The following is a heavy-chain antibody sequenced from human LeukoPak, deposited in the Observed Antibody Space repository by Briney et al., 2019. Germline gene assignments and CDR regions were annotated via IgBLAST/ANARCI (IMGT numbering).Heavy chain of an antibody. CDR1: GFTFSSYG. V-gene: IGHV3-30*03. CDR3: ARSYSGSWYDSYFQH. Sequence: QPGRSLRLSCAASGFTFSSYGMHWVRQAPGKGLEWVAVISYDGSSKYYADSVKGRFTISRDNSKNTLYLQMNSLRAEDTALYYCARSYSGSWYDSYFQHWGQGTLVIVSS. D-gene: IGHD6-13*01. J-gene: IGHJ1*01. CDR2: ISYDGSSK.